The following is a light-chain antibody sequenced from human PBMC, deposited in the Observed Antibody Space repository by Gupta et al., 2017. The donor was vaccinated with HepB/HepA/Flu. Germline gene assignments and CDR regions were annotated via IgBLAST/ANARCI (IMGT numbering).Light chain of an antibody. CDR2: DAA. Sequence: EIVLTQSPATLSLSPGERATLSCRASQSISNWLAWYQQKPGQVPRLLIYDAANRATGIPARFSGSGSGTDFTLTISSLEPEDFAVYYCQHRDSWPITFGQGTLLEIK. CDR3: QHRDSWPIT. CDR1: QSISNW. V-gene: IGKV3-11*01. J-gene: IGKJ5*01.